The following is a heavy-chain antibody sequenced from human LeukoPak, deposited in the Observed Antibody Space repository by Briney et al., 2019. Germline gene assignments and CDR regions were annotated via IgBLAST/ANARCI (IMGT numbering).Heavy chain of an antibody. V-gene: IGHV1-69*01. J-gene: IGHJ6*02. Sequence: SVKVSCKASGGTFSSYAISWVRQAPGQGLEWMGGIIPIFGTANYAQKFQGRVTITADESTSTAYMELSSLRSEDTAVYYCARASQYCTNGVCYTLAYYYYGMDVWGQGTTVTVSS. CDR1: GGTFSSYA. D-gene: IGHD2-8*01. CDR2: IIPIFGTA. CDR3: ARASQYCTNGVCYTLAYYYYGMDV.